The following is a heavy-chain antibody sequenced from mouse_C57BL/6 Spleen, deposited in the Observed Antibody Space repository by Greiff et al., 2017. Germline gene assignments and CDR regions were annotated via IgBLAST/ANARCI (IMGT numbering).Heavy chain of an antibody. V-gene: IGHV1-15*01. J-gene: IGHJ3*01. D-gene: IGHD6-1*01. CDR1: GYTFTDYE. Sequence: LQESGAELVRPGASVTLSCKASGYTFTDYEMHWVKQTPVHGLEWIGAIDPETGGTAYNQKFKGKAILTADKSSSTAYMELRSLTSEDSAVYYCTRGHLAWFAYWGQGTLVTVSA. CDR2: IDPETGGT. CDR3: TRGHLAWFAY.